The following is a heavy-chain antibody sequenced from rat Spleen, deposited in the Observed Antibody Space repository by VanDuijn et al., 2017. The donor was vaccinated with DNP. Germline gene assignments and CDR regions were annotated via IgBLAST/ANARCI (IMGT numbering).Heavy chain of an antibody. V-gene: IGHV5-7*01. J-gene: IGHJ2*01. CDR2: ISYDGSGT. Sequence: EVQLEESGGGLVQPGRSMKLSCAASGFTFSKYDMAWVRQAPKKGLEWVATISYDGSGTYYRDSVKGRFTISRDNAKSTLYLQMDILRSEDTATYYCARWNSGHFDYWGQGVMVPVSS. CDR3: ARWNSGHFDY. D-gene: IGHD4-3*01. CDR1: GFTFSKYD.